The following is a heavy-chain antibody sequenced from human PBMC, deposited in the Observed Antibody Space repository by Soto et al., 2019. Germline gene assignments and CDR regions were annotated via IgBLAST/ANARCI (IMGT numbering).Heavy chain of an antibody. J-gene: IGHJ4*02. D-gene: IGHD3-22*01. Sequence: SETLSLTCTVSGDSITSYYWTWIRQAAGKRLECIGRVFSSGTTNYIPSLKSRVTMSVDTSKNQLSLKLTSVTAADTAVYYCARVGDSGYYWYFDYWGQGALVTVSS. V-gene: IGHV4-4*07. CDR2: VFSSGTT. CDR3: ARVGDSGYYWYFDY. CDR1: GDSITSYY.